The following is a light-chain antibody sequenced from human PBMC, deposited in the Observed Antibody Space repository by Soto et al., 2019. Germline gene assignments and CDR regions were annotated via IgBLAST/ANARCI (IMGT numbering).Light chain of an antibody. V-gene: IGLV2-14*02. CDR2: EVT. Sequence: QSAPTQPASVSGSPGQSITISCTGTNNDVGRFDLVSWYQQHPGKAPKLLISEVTKRPSGVSNRFSGSKSGNTASLTVSGLQAEDEADYYCSSYAGSSNVFGTGTKLTVL. J-gene: IGLJ1*01. CDR1: NNDVGRFDL. CDR3: SSYAGSSNV.